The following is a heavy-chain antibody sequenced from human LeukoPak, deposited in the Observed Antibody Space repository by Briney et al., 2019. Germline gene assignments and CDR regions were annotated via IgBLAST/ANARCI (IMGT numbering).Heavy chain of an antibody. CDR1: GGTFSSYA. D-gene: IGHD5-18*01. Sequence: ASVKVSCKASGGTFSSYAISWVRQAPGQGLEWMGGIIPIFGTANYAQKFQGRVTITADESTSTAYMELSSLRSEDTAVYYCARDSGTAQSYYYYGMDVWGQGTTVTVSS. J-gene: IGHJ6*02. CDR2: IIPIFGTA. CDR3: ARDSGTAQSYYYYGMDV. V-gene: IGHV1-69*13.